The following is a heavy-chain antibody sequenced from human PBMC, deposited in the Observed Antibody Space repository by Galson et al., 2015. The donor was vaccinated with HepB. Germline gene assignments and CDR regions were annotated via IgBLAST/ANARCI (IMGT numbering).Heavy chain of an antibody. D-gene: IGHD6-19*01. CDR2: INSNGGST. J-gene: IGHJ4*02. V-gene: IGHV3-64D*06. Sequence: SLRLSCAASGFTFSTYSIHWVRQAPGKGLEYVSAINSNGGSTYYTDSVKDRFTISRDNSKNTLFLQMSSLRADDTAVYYCVRRSSGGWYDYWGQGTLVTVSS. CDR3: VRRSSGGWYDY. CDR1: GFTFSTYS.